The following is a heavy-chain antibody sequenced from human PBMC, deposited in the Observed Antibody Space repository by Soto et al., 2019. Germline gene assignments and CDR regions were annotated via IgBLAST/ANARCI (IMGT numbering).Heavy chain of an antibody. V-gene: IGHV3-21*01. J-gene: IGHJ6*02. D-gene: IGHD6-6*01. CDR2: ISSIYI. CDR3: ARDQSIAGRRNTYYGMDV. CDR1: EISLGSVS. Sequence: EVRLVESGGGLVKPGGSLRLSWVTSEISLGSVSMNWVRQAPGKGLEWVSSISSIYIDYADSVKGRFTISRDNAKNSVYLQMNDLRVGDTAVYYCARDQSIAGRRNTYYGMDVWGQGTTVTVSS.